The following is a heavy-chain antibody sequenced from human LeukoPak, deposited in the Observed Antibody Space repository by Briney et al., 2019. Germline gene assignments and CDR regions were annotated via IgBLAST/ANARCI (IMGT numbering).Heavy chain of an antibody. CDR1: GFTFSNYW. V-gene: IGHV3-74*01. D-gene: IGHD2-2*01. J-gene: IGHJ3*02. CDR2: LNSDGSNT. Sequence: QAGGSLRLSCAASGFTFSNYWMHWVRQAPGRGLVWVSRLNSDGSNTTYADSVKGRFTISRDDAKNTLYLQMNSLRAEDTAVYYCASQIVVVPTANDAFDIWGQGTMVTVSS. CDR3: ASQIVVVPTANDAFDI.